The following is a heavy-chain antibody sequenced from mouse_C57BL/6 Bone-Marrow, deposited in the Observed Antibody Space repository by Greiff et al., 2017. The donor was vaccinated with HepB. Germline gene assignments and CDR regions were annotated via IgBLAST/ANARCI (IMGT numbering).Heavy chain of an antibody. J-gene: IGHJ3*01. CDR3: ARSAYYRGFAY. CDR2: IHPNSGST. D-gene: IGHD2-12*01. Sequence: VQLQQPGAELVKPGASVKLSCKASGYTFTSYWMHWVKQRPGQGLEWIGMIHPNSGSTNYNEKFKSKATLTVDKSSSTAYMQLSSLTSEDSAVYYCARSAYYRGFAYWGQGTLVTVSA. CDR1: GYTFTSYW. V-gene: IGHV1-64*01.